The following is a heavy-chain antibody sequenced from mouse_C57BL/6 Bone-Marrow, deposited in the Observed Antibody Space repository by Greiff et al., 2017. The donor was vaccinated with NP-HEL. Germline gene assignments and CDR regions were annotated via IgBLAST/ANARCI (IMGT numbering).Heavy chain of an antibody. V-gene: IGHV1-66*01. Sequence: QVQLQQSGPELVKPGASVKISCKASGYSFTSYYIHWVKQRPGQGLEWIGWIYPGSGNTKYNEKFKGKATLTADTSSSTAYMQLSSLTSEDSAVYYCARSGNHYFDYWGQGTTLTVSS. D-gene: IGHD2-1*01. CDR1: GYSFTSYY. J-gene: IGHJ2*01. CDR3: ARSGNHYFDY. CDR2: IYPGSGNT.